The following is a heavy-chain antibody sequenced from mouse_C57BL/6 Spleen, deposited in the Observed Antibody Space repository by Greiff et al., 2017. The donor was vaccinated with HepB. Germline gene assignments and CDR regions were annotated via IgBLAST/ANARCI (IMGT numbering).Heavy chain of an antibody. Sequence: QVQLQQPGAELVKPGASVKVSCKVSGYTFTSYWMHWVKQRPGQGLEWIGRIHPSDSDTNYNQKFKGKATLTVDKSSSTAYMQLSSLTSEDSAVYYCARITTVVGTWVNYFDYWGQGTTLTVSS. D-gene: IGHD1-1*01. CDR1: GYTFTSYW. CDR2: IHPSDSDT. V-gene: IGHV1-74*01. J-gene: IGHJ2*01. CDR3: ARITTVVGTWVNYFDY.